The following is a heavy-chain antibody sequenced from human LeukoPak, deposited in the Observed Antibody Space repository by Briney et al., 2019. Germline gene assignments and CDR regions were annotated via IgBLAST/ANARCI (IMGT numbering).Heavy chain of an antibody. Sequence: GGSLRLSCVASGLIFSNYWMGWVRQAPGKGLEWVASINQDASEKYYVDSVKGRFTISRDNAKNSLYLHMNSLRVEDTAVYYCARGGYYGSGRYYFDSWGQGTLVTVSS. CDR1: GLIFSNYW. CDR2: INQDASEK. V-gene: IGHV3-7*01. D-gene: IGHD3-3*01. J-gene: IGHJ4*02. CDR3: ARGGYYGSGRYYFDS.